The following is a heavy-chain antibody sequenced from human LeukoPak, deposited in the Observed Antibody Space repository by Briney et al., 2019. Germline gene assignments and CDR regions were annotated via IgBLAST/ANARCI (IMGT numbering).Heavy chain of an antibody. Sequence: NPGGSLRLSCAASGFTVSTTYISWVRQAPGQGLEWMGGIIPIFGTANYAQKFQGRVTITADESTSTAYMELSSLRSEDTAVYYCARGPITRYYDSSGYYGYFDYWGQGTLVTVSS. D-gene: IGHD3-22*01. V-gene: IGHV1-69*01. J-gene: IGHJ4*02. CDR1: GFTVSTTY. CDR2: IIPIFGTA. CDR3: ARGPITRYYDSSGYYGYFDY.